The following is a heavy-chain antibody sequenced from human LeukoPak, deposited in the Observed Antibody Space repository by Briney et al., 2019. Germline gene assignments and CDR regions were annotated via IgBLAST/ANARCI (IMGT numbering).Heavy chain of an antibody. Sequence: PGGSLRLSCAASGFTFSTYAMNWVRQAPGKGLEWVSAISGGGGNTYYADSVKGRFTIPRDNSKNTLYLQMNSLRAEDTAIYYCAKDPNYYDSIGPSGPWGQGTLVTVSS. D-gene: IGHD3-22*01. CDR3: AKDPNYYDSIGPSGP. CDR1: GFTFSTYA. J-gene: IGHJ5*02. CDR2: ISGGGGNT. V-gene: IGHV3-23*01.